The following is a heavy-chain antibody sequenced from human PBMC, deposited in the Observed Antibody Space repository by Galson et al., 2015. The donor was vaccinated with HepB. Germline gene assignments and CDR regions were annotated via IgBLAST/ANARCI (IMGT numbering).Heavy chain of an antibody. CDR1: GDTFSSFA. D-gene: IGHD1-26*01. J-gene: IGHJ3*02. CDR2: IIPMFGTA. CDR3: SRVGRGDAFDI. Sequence: SVKVSCKASGDTFSSFAISWVRQAPGQGLEWMGGIIPMFGTANYAQKYQGRVTLTADEYMSTVYMELSILRSEDTALYYCSRVGRGDAFDIWGQGTMVTVSS. V-gene: IGHV1-69*13.